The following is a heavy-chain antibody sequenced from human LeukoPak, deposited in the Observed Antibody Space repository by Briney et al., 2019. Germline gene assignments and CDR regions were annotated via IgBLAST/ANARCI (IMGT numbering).Heavy chain of an antibody. CDR2: TKNKANSYTT. CDR1: GFTFSDHY. CDR3: ARGSSGVTISSYGMDV. D-gene: IGHD3-9*01. Sequence: GGSLRLSCAASGFTFSDHYMDWVRKAPGKGLGWVGRTKNKANSYTTQYAASVKGRFTISRDDSKNSLYLQMNSLKTEDTAVYYCARGSSGVTISSYGMDVWGKGTTVTVSS. V-gene: IGHV3-72*01. J-gene: IGHJ6*04.